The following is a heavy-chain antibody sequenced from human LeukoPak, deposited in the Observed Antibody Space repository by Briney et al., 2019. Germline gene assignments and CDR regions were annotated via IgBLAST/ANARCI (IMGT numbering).Heavy chain of an antibody. CDR3: ARADIVVVPAALPED. V-gene: IGHV1-2*02. D-gene: IGHD2-2*01. CDR1: GYTLTGYY. J-gene: IGHJ4*02. CDR2: INPNSGGT. Sequence: ASVKVSCKASGYTLTGYYLHWVRQAPGQGLEWMGWINPNSGGTNYAQDFHGRVTMTRDTSISTAYMELSRLRSDDTAVYYCARADIVVVPAALPEDWGQGTLVTVSS.